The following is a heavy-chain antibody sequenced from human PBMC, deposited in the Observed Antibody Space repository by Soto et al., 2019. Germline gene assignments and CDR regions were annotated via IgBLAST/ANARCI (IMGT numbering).Heavy chain of an antibody. D-gene: IGHD2-8*01. CDR1: GGSISSSSYY. J-gene: IGHJ4*02. V-gene: IGHV4-39*02. CDR2: IYYSGST. CDR3: AREHIVLMVYDY. Sequence: PSETLSLTCTVSGGSISSSSYYWGWIRQPPGKGLEWIGSIYYSGSTYYNPSLKSRVTISVDTSKNQFSLKLSSVTAADTAVYYCAREHIVLMVYDYWGQGTLVTVSS.